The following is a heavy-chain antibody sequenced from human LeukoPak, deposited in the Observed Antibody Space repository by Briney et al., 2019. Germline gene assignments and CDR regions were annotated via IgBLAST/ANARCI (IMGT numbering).Heavy chain of an antibody. CDR1: GFTFSSYS. D-gene: IGHD1-14*01. CDR3: ARTYLRKPDF. J-gene: IGHJ4*02. Sequence: GGSLRLSCAASGFTFSSYSMNWVRQAPGKGLEWVSYISSSGSTIYYADCVKGRFTISRDNAKNSLYLQMCSLRAEDTAVYYCARTYLRKPDFWGQGTLVTVSS. V-gene: IGHV3-48*04. CDR2: ISSSGSTI.